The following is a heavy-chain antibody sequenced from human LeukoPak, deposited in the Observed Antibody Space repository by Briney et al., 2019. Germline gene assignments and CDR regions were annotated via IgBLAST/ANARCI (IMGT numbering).Heavy chain of an antibody. Sequence: SETLSLTCTVSGSSIGTYSWSWIRQPPGKGLEWVGYIYTTGSTHYNPSLKSRVTISVDTSKNQFALKLSSVTAADTAVYYCAKSYFDYSTYYSYYFNLWGQGALVTVSS. V-gene: IGHV4-4*09. CDR1: GSSIGTYS. D-gene: IGHD4-11*01. CDR2: IYTTGST. CDR3: AKSYFDYSTYYSYYFNL. J-gene: IGHJ4*02.